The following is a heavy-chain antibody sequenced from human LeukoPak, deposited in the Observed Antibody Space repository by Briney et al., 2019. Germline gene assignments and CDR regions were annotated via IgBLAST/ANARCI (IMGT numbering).Heavy chain of an antibody. CDR1: GFTFSTFW. J-gene: IGHJ4*02. V-gene: IGHV3-74*01. D-gene: IGHD4/OR15-4a*01. Sequence: GGSLRLSCATSGFTFSTFWMHWVRQAPGKGLVWVSRINHDGSSTNYADSVKGRFTISRDNPKNTLSLQMNSLRAEDTAVYYCAKSGLSRFDYWGQGTLVTVSS. CDR2: INHDGSST. CDR3: AKSGLSRFDY.